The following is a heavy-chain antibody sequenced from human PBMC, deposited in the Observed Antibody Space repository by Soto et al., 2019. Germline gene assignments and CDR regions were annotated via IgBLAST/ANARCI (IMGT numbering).Heavy chain of an antibody. CDR1: GYTFTSYY. CDR2: INPSGGST. CDR3: ARAVYYYDSSGSYDAFDI. J-gene: IGHJ3*02. Sequence: PRPSVKVSCKASGYTFTSYYMHWVRQAPGQGLEWMGIINPSGGSTSYAQKFQGRVTMTRDTSTSTVYMELSSLRSEDTAVYYCARAVYYYDSSGSYDAFDIWGQGTMVTVSS. V-gene: IGHV1-46*01. D-gene: IGHD3-22*01.